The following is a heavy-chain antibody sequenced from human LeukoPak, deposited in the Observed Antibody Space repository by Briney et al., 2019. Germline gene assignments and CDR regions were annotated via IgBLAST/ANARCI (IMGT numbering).Heavy chain of an antibody. V-gene: IGHV1-46*01. J-gene: IGHJ4*02. CDR1: GYTFTSYY. Sequence: GASVKVSYKASGYTFTSYYMHWVRQAPGQGLEWMGIINPSGGSTSYAQKFQGRVTMTRDMSTSTVYMELSSLRSEDTAVYYCARDLIPVEMAAYFDYWGQGTLVTVSS. D-gene: IGHD5-24*01. CDR2: INPSGGST. CDR3: ARDLIPVEMAAYFDY.